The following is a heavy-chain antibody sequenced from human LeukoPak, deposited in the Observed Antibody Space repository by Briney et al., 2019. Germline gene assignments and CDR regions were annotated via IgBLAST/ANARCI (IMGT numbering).Heavy chain of an antibody. CDR1: GGSINNYY. CDR3: ARDRGSYSDY. Sequence: PSETLSLTCDVSGGSINNYYWSWIRQPPGKGLEWIGSIYHSGSTYYNPSLKSRVTISVDTSKNQFSLKLSSVAAADTAVYYCARDRGSYSDYWGQGTLVTVSS. CDR2: IYHSGST. D-gene: IGHD1-26*01. J-gene: IGHJ4*02. V-gene: IGHV4-38-2*02.